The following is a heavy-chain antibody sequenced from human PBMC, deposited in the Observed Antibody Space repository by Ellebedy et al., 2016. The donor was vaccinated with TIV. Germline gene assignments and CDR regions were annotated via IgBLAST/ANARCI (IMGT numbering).Heavy chain of an antibody. CDR2: INPSGGST. J-gene: IGHJ4*02. D-gene: IGHD6-13*01. Sequence: ASVKVSXKASRYTFISYYMHWVRQAPGQGLEWMGIINPSGGSTSYAQKFQGRVTMTRDTSTSTVYMELSSLRSEDTAVYYCARGWQTAVSPWAHWGQGTLVTVSS. CDR3: ARGWQTAVSPWAH. CDR1: RYTFISYY. V-gene: IGHV1-46*01.